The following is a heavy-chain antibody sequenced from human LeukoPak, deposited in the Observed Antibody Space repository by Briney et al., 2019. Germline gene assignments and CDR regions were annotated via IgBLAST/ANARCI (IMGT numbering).Heavy chain of an antibody. J-gene: IGHJ2*01. CDR2: IYYSGST. CDR1: GGPISSGGYY. Sequence: SETLSLTCTVSGGPISSGGYYWSWIRQRPGKGLEWIGYIYYSGSTYYNPSLKSRVTISVDTSKNQFSLKLSSVTAADTAVYYCARGLRKDYDSSGQRYFDLWGRGTLVTVSS. CDR3: ARGLRKDYDSSGQRYFDL. D-gene: IGHD3-22*01. V-gene: IGHV4-31*03.